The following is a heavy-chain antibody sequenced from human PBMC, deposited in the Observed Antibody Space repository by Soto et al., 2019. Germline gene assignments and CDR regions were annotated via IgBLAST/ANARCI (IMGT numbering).Heavy chain of an antibody. V-gene: IGHV4-39*01. D-gene: IGHD5-12*01. J-gene: IGHJ4*02. CDR1: GGSISSSSYY. CDR3: ARLRSYGGYVGVVYYFDY. Sequence: SETLSLTCTVSGGSISSSSYYWGWIRQPPGKGLEWIGSIYYSGSTYYNPSLKSRVTISVDTSKNQFSLKLSSVTAADTAVYYCARLRSYGGYVGVVYYFDYWGQGTLVTVSS. CDR2: IYYSGST.